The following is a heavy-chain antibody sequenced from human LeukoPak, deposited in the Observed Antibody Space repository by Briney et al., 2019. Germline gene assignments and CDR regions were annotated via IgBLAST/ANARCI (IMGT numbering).Heavy chain of an antibody. CDR2: IYQSGST. CDR3: ATTTGGPHNWFDP. Sequence: SETLSLTCTVSGGSISSSSYYWSWIRQPPGRGLEWIGTIYQSGSTSYNPSLKSRVTILVDTSKNQFSLKLSSVTAADTAVYYCATTTGGPHNWFDPWGQGTLVTVSS. D-gene: IGHD1-1*01. J-gene: IGHJ5*02. CDR1: GGSISSSSYY. V-gene: IGHV4-39*07.